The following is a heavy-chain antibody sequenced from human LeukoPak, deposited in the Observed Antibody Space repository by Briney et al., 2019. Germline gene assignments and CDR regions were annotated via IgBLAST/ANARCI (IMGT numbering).Heavy chain of an antibody. CDR3: ARAGTASSAYSVDWFDP. CDR2: IYYSGST. V-gene: IGHV4-31*03. CDR1: GGSISSGDYH. D-gene: IGHD3-22*01. Sequence: PSETLSLTCPVSGGSISSGDYHWSWIRQHPEKGLEWIGYIYYSGSTYYNPSLKSRVAMSVDTPKNQFSLKLSSVTAADTAVYYCARAGTASSAYSVDWFDPWGQGTLVIVSS. J-gene: IGHJ5*02.